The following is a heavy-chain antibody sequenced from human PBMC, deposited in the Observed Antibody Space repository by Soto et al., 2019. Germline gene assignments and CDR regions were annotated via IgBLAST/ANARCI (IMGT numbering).Heavy chain of an antibody. D-gene: IGHD4-17*01. CDR2: ISNSGST. J-gene: IGHJ4*02. Sequence: PSETLSLTCNVSGGSVTSDEDYWSWIRQSPGKGLEWIGYISNSGSTGYNPSLKTRLSMSVDRSKNQFTLRLTSVTAADTAVYFCATESGSTYGYFDYWGQGTRVTVSS. CDR1: GGSVTSDEDY. CDR3: ATESGSTYGYFDY. V-gene: IGHV4-30-4*01.